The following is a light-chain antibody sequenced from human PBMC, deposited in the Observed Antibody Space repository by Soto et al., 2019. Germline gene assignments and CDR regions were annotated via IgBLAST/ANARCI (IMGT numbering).Light chain of an antibody. CDR2: DTT. CDR1: NGAVTNGHY. CDR3: LLSYNGPYV. Sequence: QALGTQAASLTVSPGGTVTLTCGSSNGAVTNGHYPYWFQQKPSQAPRTLIYDTTNRHSWTPARFSGSLLGGKAALTLSGAQAEDEAEYYCLLSYNGPYVFGTGTKVTV. J-gene: IGLJ1*01. V-gene: IGLV7-46*01.